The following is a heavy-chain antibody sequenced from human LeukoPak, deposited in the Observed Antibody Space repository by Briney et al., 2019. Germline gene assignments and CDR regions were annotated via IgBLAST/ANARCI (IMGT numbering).Heavy chain of an antibody. J-gene: IGHJ5*02. Sequence: SETLSLTCTVSGGSISSYYWSWIRQPPGKGLEWIGCIYYSGSTNYNPSLKSRVTISVDTSKNQFSLKLSSVTAADTAVYYCARDHRPYQLLPKDTNWFDPWGQGTLVTVSS. D-gene: IGHD2-2*01. CDR2: IYYSGST. CDR3: ARDHRPYQLLPKDTNWFDP. CDR1: GGSISSYY. V-gene: IGHV4-59*01.